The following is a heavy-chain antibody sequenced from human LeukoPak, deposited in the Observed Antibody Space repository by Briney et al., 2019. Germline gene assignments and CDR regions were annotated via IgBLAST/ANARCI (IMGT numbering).Heavy chain of an antibody. D-gene: IGHD2-8*01. CDR2: ISASDTYI. CDR1: GFIFSGYS. Sequence: GGSLRLSCAASGFIFSGYSMNWVRQAPGKGLEWVSSISASDTYINYADSLKGRFTISRDNSKNTLSLQMNSLRAEDTAVYYCARDLNGEGWFDPWGQGTLVTVCS. CDR3: ARDLNGEGWFDP. V-gene: IGHV3-21*04. J-gene: IGHJ5*02.